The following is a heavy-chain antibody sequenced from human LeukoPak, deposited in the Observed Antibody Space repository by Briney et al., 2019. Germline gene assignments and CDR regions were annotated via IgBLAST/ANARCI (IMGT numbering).Heavy chain of an antibody. Sequence: ASVKVSCKASGYTFTGYYMHWVRQAPGQGLEWMGWINPNSGGTNYAQKFQGRVTMTRDTSISTAYMELSRLRSDDTAVYYCARGRHSSGWAAEYFQHWGQGTLVTVSS. J-gene: IGHJ1*01. CDR2: INPNSGGT. D-gene: IGHD6-19*01. CDR1: GYTFTGYY. CDR3: ARGRHSSGWAAEYFQH. V-gene: IGHV1-2*02.